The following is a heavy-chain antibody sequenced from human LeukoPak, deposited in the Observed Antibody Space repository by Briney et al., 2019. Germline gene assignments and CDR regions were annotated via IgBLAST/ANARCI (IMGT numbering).Heavy chain of an antibody. CDR3: ARRRHISTAYYPFEH. CDR2: IFPLHSGS. Sequence: GEFLKISCQSSGYSFTDYWIGWLRQVPGKGLEWMGIIFPLHSGSRYSPSFQGQVTISADNSISTSSLQWRSLKASDTAMYYCARRRHISTAYYPFEHWGQGTLVSVSS. D-gene: IGHD3-9*01. V-gene: IGHV5-51*01. J-gene: IGHJ4*02. CDR1: GYSFTDYW.